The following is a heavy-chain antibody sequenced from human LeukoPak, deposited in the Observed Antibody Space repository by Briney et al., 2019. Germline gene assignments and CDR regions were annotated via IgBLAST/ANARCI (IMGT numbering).Heavy chain of an antibody. CDR1: GYSFTSYW. D-gene: IGHD2-15*01. CDR3: ARQSAAGVIDY. Sequence: GESLKISCKGSGYSFTSYWIGWVHQMPGKDLEWMGIIYPGDSDTRYSASFQGQVTISSDKSITPAYLQWSPLKASDTAMYYCARQSAAGVIDYWGQGTLVTVSS. V-gene: IGHV5-51*07. CDR2: IYPGDSDT. J-gene: IGHJ4*02.